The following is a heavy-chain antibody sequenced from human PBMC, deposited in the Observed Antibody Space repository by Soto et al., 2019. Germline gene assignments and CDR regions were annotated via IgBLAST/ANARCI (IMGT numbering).Heavy chain of an antibody. CDR1: GYTFTSYG. D-gene: IGHD6-19*01. CDR3: ARDSRIAVAGYYGMDV. CDR2: ISAYNGNT. J-gene: IGHJ6*02. V-gene: IGHV1-18*04. Sequence: ASVKVSCKASGYTFTSYGISWVRQAPGQGPEWMGWISAYNGNTNYAQKLQGRVTMTTDTSTSTAYMELRSLRSDDTAVYYCARDSRIAVAGYYGMDVWGQGTTVTVSS.